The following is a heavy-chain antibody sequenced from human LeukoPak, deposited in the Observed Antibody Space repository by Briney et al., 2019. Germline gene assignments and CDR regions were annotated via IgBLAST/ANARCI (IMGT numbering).Heavy chain of an antibody. V-gene: IGHV3-23*01. CDR2: ISGSGGGT. CDR1: GLTFSSYA. D-gene: IGHD3-22*01. CDR3: ARRLSYYDSSGCY. Sequence: GSLRLSCAASGLTFSSYAMSWVRQAPGKGREWVSAISGSGGGTYYADSVKGRFTISRDNSKNTLYLQMNSLRAEDTAVYYCARRLSYYDSSGCYWGQGTLVTVSS. J-gene: IGHJ4*02.